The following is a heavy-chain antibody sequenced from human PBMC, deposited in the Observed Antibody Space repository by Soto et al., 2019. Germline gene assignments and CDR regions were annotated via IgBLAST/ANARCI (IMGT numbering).Heavy chain of an antibody. CDR3: ARDGGRAYGDPY. CDR1: GFTFSSYG. CDR2: IWYDGSNK. Sequence: QVQLVESGGGVVQPGRSLRLSCAASGFTFSSYGMHWVRQAPGKGLEWVAVIWYDGSNKYYADSVKGRFTISRDNSKNTQYLQMNSLRAEDTAVYYCARDGGRAYGDPYWGQGTLVTVSS. D-gene: IGHD4-17*01. V-gene: IGHV3-33*01. J-gene: IGHJ4*02.